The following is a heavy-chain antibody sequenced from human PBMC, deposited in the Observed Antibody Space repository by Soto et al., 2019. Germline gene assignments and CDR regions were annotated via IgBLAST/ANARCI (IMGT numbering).Heavy chain of an antibody. CDR3: VHLLTGGRFDS. J-gene: IGHJ4*02. Sequence: QITLKESGDSLVKPTETLTLTCTFSGFSLSSRGVGVAWIRQPPGKPLEWLALNYWDDDKYNIPSLKSRRTITKDTSKNQVVLLMTNMDPVDTATYFCVHLLTGGRFDSWGQGTLVTVSS. CDR1: GFSLSSRGVG. D-gene: IGHD3-16*01. CDR2: NYWDDDK. V-gene: IGHV2-5*02.